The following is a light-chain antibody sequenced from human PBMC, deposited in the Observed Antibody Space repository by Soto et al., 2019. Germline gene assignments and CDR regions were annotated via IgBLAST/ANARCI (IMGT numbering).Light chain of an antibody. CDR3: QQSYSTHRK. CDR2: AAS. Sequence: IRMTQSPSSLSASTGDRVTITCRASQSISSYLNWYQQKPGKAPKLLIYAASSLQSGVPSRFSGSGSGTDFTLTISSLQPEDFETYYCQQSYSTHRKFGKGTKVDI. V-gene: IGKV1-39*01. CDR1: QSISSY. J-gene: IGKJ1*01.